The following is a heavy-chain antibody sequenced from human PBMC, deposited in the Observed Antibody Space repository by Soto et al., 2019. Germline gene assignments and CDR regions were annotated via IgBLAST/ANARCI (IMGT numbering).Heavy chain of an antibody. D-gene: IGHD2-2*01. CDR3: ARDSSCEDAYAEY. J-gene: IGHJ4*02. CDR1: GFSFSSYG. CDR2: IWYDESHR. Sequence: QVRLVESGGGVVQPGRSLRLSCAASGFSFSSYGMHWVRQAPGKGLEWVADIWYDESHRYFADSVKGRFTISRDSSKKTLYLPKRSPRAEETGLYYCARDSSCEDAYAEYWGQGTQLNVSS. V-gene: IGHV3-33*08.